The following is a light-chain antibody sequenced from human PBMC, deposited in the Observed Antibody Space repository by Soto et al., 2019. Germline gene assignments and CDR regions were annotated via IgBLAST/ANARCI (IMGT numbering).Light chain of an antibody. CDR3: QQYGRSPFT. V-gene: IGKV3-20*01. J-gene: IGKJ3*01. CDR1: QSVSSNY. CDR2: GAS. Sequence: EIVMTQSPGTLSLSPGETATLSCRASQSVSSNYVAWFHQKPGQAPRLLIYGASSRATGVPDRFSASWSGTDFTLTISRLEPEDFAVYYCQQYGRSPFTFGPGTKVDI.